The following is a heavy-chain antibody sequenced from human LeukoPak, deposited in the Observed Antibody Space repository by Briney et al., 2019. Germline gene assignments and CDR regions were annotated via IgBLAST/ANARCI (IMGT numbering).Heavy chain of an antibody. D-gene: IGHD3-3*01. Sequence: RGSLRLSCAASGFTFISYWMSWVRQAPGEGLEWVADIKQDGSEKSYVDSVKGRFTISRDNAKNSLYLQMNSLRAEDTAVYYCARSAYYHFWSGYSNYYYYYMDVWGKGTTVTVSS. J-gene: IGHJ6*03. CDR2: IKQDGSEK. V-gene: IGHV3-7*01. CDR3: ARSAYYHFWSGYSNYYYYYMDV. CDR1: GFTFISYW.